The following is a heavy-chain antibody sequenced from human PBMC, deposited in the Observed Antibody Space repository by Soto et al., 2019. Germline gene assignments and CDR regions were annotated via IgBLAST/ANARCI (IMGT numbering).Heavy chain of an antibody. CDR3: ARQVPAAIRSTTPFDP. Sequence: SETLSLTCTVSGGSISSSSYYWGWIRQPPGKGLEWIGSIYYSGSTYYSPSLKSRVNISVDTSKNQFSLKLSSVTAADTAVYYCARQVPAAIRSTTPFDPWGQGTLVTVSS. J-gene: IGHJ5*02. CDR1: GGSISSSSYY. V-gene: IGHV4-39*01. CDR2: IYYSGST. D-gene: IGHD2-2*01.